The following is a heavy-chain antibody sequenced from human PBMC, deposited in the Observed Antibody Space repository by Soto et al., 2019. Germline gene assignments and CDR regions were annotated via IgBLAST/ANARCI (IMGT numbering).Heavy chain of an antibody. Sequence: QVPLVQSGAEVKKPGSSVKVSCKASGGTFSSYAISWVRQAPGQGLEWMGGIIPIFGTANYAQKFQGRVTITADESTSTAYMELSSLRSEDTAVYFCARDGGYCSGGSCYSPGAFDIWGQGTMVTVSS. CDR2: IIPIFGTA. D-gene: IGHD2-15*01. CDR3: ARDGGYCSGGSCYSPGAFDI. J-gene: IGHJ3*02. V-gene: IGHV1-69*01. CDR1: GGTFSSYA.